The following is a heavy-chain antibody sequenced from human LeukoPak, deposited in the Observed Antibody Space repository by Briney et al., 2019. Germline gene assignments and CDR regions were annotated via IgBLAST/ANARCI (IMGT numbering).Heavy chain of an antibody. Sequence: SVKVSCKASGGTFSSYAISWVRQAPGQGLEWMGGIIPIFGTANHAQKFQGRVTITADESTSTAYMELSSLRSEDTAVYCCARNSVLRYFDWLFFFDYWGQGTLVTVSS. V-gene: IGHV1-69*01. CDR2: IIPIFGTA. D-gene: IGHD3-9*01. CDR3: ARNSVLRYFDWLFFFDY. CDR1: GGTFSSYA. J-gene: IGHJ4*02.